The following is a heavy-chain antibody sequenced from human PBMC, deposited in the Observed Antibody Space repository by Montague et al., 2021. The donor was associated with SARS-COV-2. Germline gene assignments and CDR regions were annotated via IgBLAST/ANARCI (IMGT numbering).Heavy chain of an antibody. V-gene: IGHV4-39*07. CDR3: ARDGGTVTTFLGFGYVRGGLNWFDP. Sequence: SETLSLTCTVSGGSISSSSYYWGWIRQPPGKGLEWIGSIYYSGSTYYNPSLKSRVTISVDTSKNQFSLKLSSVTAADTAAYYCARDGGTVTTFLGFGYVRGGLNWFDPWGQGTLVTVSS. J-gene: IGHJ5*02. CDR1: GGSISSSSYY. D-gene: IGHD4-17*01. CDR2: IYYSGST.